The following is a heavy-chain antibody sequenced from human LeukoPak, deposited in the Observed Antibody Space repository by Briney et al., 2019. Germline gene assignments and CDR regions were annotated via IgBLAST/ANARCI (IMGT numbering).Heavy chain of an antibody. J-gene: IGHJ5*02. Sequence: GGSLRLSCTASGFTFGDYAMSWVRQAPGKGLEWVANIKQDGSEKYYVDSVKGRFTISRDNAKNSLYLQMNSLRAEDTAVYYCAREVIVDGSSSWFDPWGQGTLVTVSS. V-gene: IGHV3-7*01. CDR1: GFTFGDYA. D-gene: IGHD5-24*01. CDR2: IKQDGSEK. CDR3: AREVIVDGSSSWFDP.